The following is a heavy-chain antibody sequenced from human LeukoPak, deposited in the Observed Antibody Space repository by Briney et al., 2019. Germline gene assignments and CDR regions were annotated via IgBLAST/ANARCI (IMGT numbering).Heavy chain of an antibody. CDR1: GFTFSSYA. V-gene: IGHV3-30-3*02. J-gene: IGHJ4*02. Sequence: GGSLRLSCAASGFTFSSYAMHWVSQAPGKGLEWVAVISYDGSNKYYADSVKGRFTISRDNSKNTLYLQMNSLRAEDTAVYYCAKSGSATTARIIFDYWGQGTLVTVSS. CDR2: ISYDGSNK. CDR3: AKSGSATTARIIFDY. D-gene: IGHD4-17*01.